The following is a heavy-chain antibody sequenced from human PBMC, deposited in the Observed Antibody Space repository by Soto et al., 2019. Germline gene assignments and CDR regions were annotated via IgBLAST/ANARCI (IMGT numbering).Heavy chain of an antibody. D-gene: IGHD3-10*01. CDR1: GGSISSSNW. J-gene: IGHJ6*02. Sequence: SETLSLTCAVSGGSISSSNWWSWVRQPPGKGLEWIGEIYHSGSTNYNPSLKSRVTISVDKSKNQFSLKLSSVTAADTAVYYCARMGVRGVIIFYYGMDVWGQGTTVTVS. V-gene: IGHV4-4*02. CDR3: ARMGVRGVIIFYYGMDV. CDR2: IYHSGST.